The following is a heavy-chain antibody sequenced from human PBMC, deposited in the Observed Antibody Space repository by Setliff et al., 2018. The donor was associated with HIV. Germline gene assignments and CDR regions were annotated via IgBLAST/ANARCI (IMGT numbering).Heavy chain of an antibody. Sequence: KPSETLSLTCTVSGGSISSGGYYWTWIRQPPGKGLEWIGYIYYRGSTYYNPSLKSRVSISVDTSKNQFSLKLSSVTAADTAVYYCASKRWLQQSYVYWGQGTLVTVSS. J-gene: IGHJ4*02. CDR1: GGSISSGGYY. V-gene: IGHV4-31*03. CDR2: IYYRGST. CDR3: ASKRWLQQSYVY. D-gene: IGHD3-16*01.